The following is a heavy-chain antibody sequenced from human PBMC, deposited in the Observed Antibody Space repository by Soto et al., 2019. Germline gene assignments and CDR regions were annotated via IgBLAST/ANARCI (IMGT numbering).Heavy chain of an antibody. V-gene: IGHV1-46*01. Sequence: GASVKVACKSSGYTFTSYYMHWVRQAPGQGLEWMGIINPSGGSTSYAQKFQGRVTMTRDTSTSTVYMELSSLRSEDTAVYYCARDLRDYYGSGSYTFYPWGQGTLVTVSS. CDR2: INPSGGST. CDR3: ARDLRDYYGSGSYTFYP. J-gene: IGHJ5*02. CDR1: GYTFTSYY. D-gene: IGHD3-10*01.